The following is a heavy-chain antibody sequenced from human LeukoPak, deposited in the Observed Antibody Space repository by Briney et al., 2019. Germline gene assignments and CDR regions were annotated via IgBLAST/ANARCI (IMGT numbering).Heavy chain of an antibody. CDR1: GYTFTSYY. J-gene: IGHJ3*02. CDR3: AREIGSYDAFDI. V-gene: IGHV1-46*01. Sequence: ASVKVSCKASGYTFTSYYMHWVRQAPGQGLEWMGIINPSGGSTSYAQKFQGRVTMTRDMSTSTVYMELSSLRSEDTAVYYCAREIGSYDAFDIWGQGTMVTVSS. CDR2: INPSGGST. D-gene: IGHD1-26*01.